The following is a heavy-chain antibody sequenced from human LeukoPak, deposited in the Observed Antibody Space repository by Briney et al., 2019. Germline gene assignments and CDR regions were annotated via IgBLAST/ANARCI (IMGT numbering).Heavy chain of an antibody. V-gene: IGHV3-53*01. J-gene: IGHJ5*02. D-gene: IGHD3-22*01. Sequence: GGSLRLSCAASGFTVSSKYMSWVRQAPGKGLEWVSVIYSGGDTYYADSVKGRFTISRDNSKNTLYLHMNSLRAEDTAVYYCARDPLNYYDSSGLPWGQGTLVTVSS. CDR1: GFTVSSKY. CDR2: IYSGGDT. CDR3: ARDPLNYYDSSGLP.